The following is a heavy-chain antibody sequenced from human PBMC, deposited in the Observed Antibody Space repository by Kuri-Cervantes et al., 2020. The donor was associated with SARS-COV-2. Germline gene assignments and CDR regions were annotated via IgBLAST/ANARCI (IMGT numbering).Heavy chain of an antibody. Sequence: GGSLRLSCVPSGFTFKTYTMNWVRQAPGKAVEWVSSISGSGSYIYYADSVKGRFTISRDNAKNSLYLQMNSLRAEDTAVYYCARDHRKWLRLGYYYYMDVWGKGTTVTVSS. CDR3: ARDHRKWLRLGYYYYMDV. J-gene: IGHJ6*03. CDR1: GFTFKTYT. V-gene: IGHV3-21*01. CDR2: ISGSGSYI. D-gene: IGHD5-12*01.